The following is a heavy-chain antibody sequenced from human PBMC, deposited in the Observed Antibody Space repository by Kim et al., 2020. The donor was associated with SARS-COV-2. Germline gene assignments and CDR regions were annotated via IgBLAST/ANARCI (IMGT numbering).Heavy chain of an antibody. D-gene: IGHD6-19*01. V-gene: IGHV3-48*02. CDR2: IDPSSSPI. Sequence: GGSLRLSCAASGFTFSSYSMNWVRQAPGKGLEWLSYIDPSSSPIYYVDSVRGRFTISRDNAKNSLYLQMNSLRDEDTAVYYCASSEQWQVRESNYWGQGTLVTVSS. CDR1: GFTFSSYS. J-gene: IGHJ4*02. CDR3: ASSEQWQVRESNY.